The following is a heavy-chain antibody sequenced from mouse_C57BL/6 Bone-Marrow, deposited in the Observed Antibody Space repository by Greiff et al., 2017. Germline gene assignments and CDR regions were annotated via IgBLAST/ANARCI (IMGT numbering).Heavy chain of an antibody. CDR1: GYTFTSYW. D-gene: IGHD1-1*01. Sequence: QVQLKESGAELVKPGASVKMSCKASGYTFTSYWITWVKQRPGQGLEWIGDIYPGSGSTNYNEKFKSKATLTVDTSSSTAYMQLSSLTSEDSAVYYCARDYGSSYYFGYWGQGTTLTVSS. CDR2: IYPGSGST. J-gene: IGHJ2*01. CDR3: ARDYGSSYYFGY. V-gene: IGHV1-55*01.